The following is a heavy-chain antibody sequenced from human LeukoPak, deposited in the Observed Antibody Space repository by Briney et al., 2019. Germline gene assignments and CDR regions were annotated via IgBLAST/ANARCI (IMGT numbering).Heavy chain of an antibody. D-gene: IGHD3-9*01. Sequence: SQTLSLTCTVSGGSISSGSYYWSWIRQPPGKGLESIGYIYYSGSTNYNPSLKSRVTISVDTSKNQFSLKLSSVTAADTAVYYCARSSRKSYYDILTGALDYYYYMDVWGKGTTVTISS. CDR3: ARSSRKSYYDILTGALDYYYYMDV. J-gene: IGHJ6*03. CDR2: IYYSGST. V-gene: IGHV4-61*01. CDR1: GGSISSGSYY.